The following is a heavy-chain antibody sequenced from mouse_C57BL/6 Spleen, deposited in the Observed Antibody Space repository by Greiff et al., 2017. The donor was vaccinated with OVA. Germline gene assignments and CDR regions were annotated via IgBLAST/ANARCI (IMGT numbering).Heavy chain of an antibody. CDR1: GYTFTSYW. D-gene: IGHD2-3*01. CDR2: IDPSDSET. CDR3: ARPHDGYYPYYFDY. V-gene: IGHV1-52*01. Sequence: QVQLKQPGAELVRPGSSVKLSCKASGYTFTSYWMHWVKQRPIQGLEWIGNIDPSDSETHYNQKFKDKATLTVDKSSSTAYMQLSSLTSEDSAVYYCARPHDGYYPYYFDYWGQGTTLTVSS. J-gene: IGHJ2*01.